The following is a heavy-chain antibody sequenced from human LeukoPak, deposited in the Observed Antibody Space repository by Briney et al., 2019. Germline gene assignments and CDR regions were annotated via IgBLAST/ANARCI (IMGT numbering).Heavy chain of an antibody. CDR3: ARDGTRGYSYGAIDY. D-gene: IGHD5-18*01. CDR2: IIPILGIA. V-gene: IGHV1-69*04. Sequence: ASVKVSCKASGGTFSSYAISWVRQAPGQGLEWMGRIIPILGIANYARKFQGRVTITADKSTSTAYMELSSLRSEDTAVYYCARDGTRGYSYGAIDYWGQGTLVTVSS. J-gene: IGHJ4*02. CDR1: GGTFSSYA.